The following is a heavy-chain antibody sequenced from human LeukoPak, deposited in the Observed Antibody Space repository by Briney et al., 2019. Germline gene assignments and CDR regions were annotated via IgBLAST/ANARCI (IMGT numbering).Heavy chain of an antibody. CDR3: ARLAVAGPGDY. CDR1: GFTFSSYW. V-gene: IGHV3-74*01. CDR2: INSDGSST. J-gene: IGHJ4*02. D-gene: IGHD6-19*01. Sequence: GGSLRLSCAASGFTFSSYWMHWVRQAPGKGLVWVSRINSDGSSTSYADSVKGRFTISRDNAKNTLYLQMNSLRAEDTAVYYCARLAVAGPGDYWGQGTLVTVSS.